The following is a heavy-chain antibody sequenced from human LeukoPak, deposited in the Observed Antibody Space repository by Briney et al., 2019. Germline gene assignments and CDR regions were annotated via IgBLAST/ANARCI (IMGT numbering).Heavy chain of an antibody. J-gene: IGHJ4*02. D-gene: IGHD3-10*01. CDR1: GFTFSSYS. CDR2: ISSSSSTI. CDR3: ARASMVRGVNLFDY. Sequence: GGSLRLSCAASGFTFSSYSMNWVRQAPGKGLEWVSYISSSSSTIYYADSVKGRFTISRDNAKNSLYLQMNSLRAEDTAVYYCARASMVRGVNLFDYWGQGTLVTVSS. V-gene: IGHV3-48*04.